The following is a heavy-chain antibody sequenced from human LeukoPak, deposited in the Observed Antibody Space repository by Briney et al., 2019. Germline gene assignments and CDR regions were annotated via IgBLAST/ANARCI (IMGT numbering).Heavy chain of an antibody. CDR3: ARAVGYDILTGLDY. Sequence: PGGSLRLSCAASGFTFSSYAMHWVRQAPGKGLEWVAVISYDGSNKYYADSVKGRFTISRDNSKNTLYLQMNSLRAEDTAVYYCARAVGYDILTGLDYGGQGTLVTVSS. CDR2: ISYDGSNK. CDR1: GFTFSSYA. D-gene: IGHD3-9*01. J-gene: IGHJ4*02. V-gene: IGHV3-30*04.